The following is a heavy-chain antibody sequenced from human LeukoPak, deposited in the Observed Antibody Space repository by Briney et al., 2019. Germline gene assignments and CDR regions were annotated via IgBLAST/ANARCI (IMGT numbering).Heavy chain of an antibody. Sequence: SVKVSCKASGGTFSSYAISWVRQAPGLGLGWMGRIIPIFGTANYAQKFQGRVTITTDESTSTAYMELSSLRSEDTAVYYCARDRRGTIFGVVTERPYYYYYYYMDVWGKGTTVTVSS. CDR1: GGTFSSYA. CDR3: ARDRRGTIFGVVTERPYYYYYYYMDV. V-gene: IGHV1-69*05. D-gene: IGHD3-3*01. J-gene: IGHJ6*03. CDR2: IIPIFGTA.